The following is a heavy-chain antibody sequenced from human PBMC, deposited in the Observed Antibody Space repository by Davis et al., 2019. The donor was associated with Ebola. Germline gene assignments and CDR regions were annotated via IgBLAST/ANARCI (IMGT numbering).Heavy chain of an antibody. CDR2: FDPEDGET. D-gene: IGHD3-10*01. Sequence: ASVKVSCKVSDYTLREISMHWVRQAPGIGLEWMGTFDPEDGETICAQKFQDRVIMTEDTSTNTAYMELRSLKFEDTAVYYCSVGGIGGMGDYWGQGTLVTVSS. J-gene: IGHJ4*02. CDR1: DYTLREIS. V-gene: IGHV1-24*01. CDR3: SVGGIGGMGDY.